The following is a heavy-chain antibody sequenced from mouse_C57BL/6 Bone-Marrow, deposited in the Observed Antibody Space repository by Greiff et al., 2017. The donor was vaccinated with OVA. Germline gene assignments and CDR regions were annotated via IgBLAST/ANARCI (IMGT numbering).Heavy chain of an antibody. D-gene: IGHD2-1*01. CDR2: INPYNGGT. CDR3: ALLFYYAMDY. CDR1: GYTFTDYY. J-gene: IGHJ4*01. V-gene: IGHV1-19*01. Sequence: VQLQQSGPVLVKPGASVKMSCKASGYTFTDYYMNWVKQSHGKSLEWIGVINPYNGGTSYNQKFKGKATLTVDKSSSTAYMELNSLTSEDSAVYYCALLFYYAMDYWGQGTSVTVSS.